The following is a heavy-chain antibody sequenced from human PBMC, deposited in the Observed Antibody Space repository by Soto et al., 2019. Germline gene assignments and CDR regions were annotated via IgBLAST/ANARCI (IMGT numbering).Heavy chain of an antibody. D-gene: IGHD4-17*01. CDR2: FNAGSGNT. CDR3: ARESTRTTAPDY. Sequence: GASVKVSCKASGYTFTSYSMHWVRQAPGQRLEWMGWFNAGSGNTKYSQKFQDRVTITRDTSATTAYMELSSLRYEDTAVYYCARESTRTTAPDYWGQGILVTVSS. J-gene: IGHJ4*02. V-gene: IGHV1-3*01. CDR1: GYTFTSYS.